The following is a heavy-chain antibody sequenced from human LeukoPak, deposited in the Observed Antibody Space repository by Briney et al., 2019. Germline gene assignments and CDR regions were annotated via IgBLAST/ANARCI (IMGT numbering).Heavy chain of an antibody. D-gene: IGHD3-10*01. CDR3: ARAPARIFGERGLDS. Sequence: GASVKVSSKPSRYNHTDYKLLWVGPAPGQGLEWVGAINTNSGELYYPKNFQGRVTVTRDASISTAYTEVRRLASGDAAVYFCARAPARIFGERGLDSLGQGSLVTVSS. J-gene: IGHJ4*02. CDR2: INTNSGEL. CDR1: RYNHTDYK. V-gene: IGHV1-2*02.